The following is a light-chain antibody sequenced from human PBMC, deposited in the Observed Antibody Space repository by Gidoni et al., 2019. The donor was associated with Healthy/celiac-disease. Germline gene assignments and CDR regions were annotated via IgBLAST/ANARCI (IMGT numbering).Light chain of an antibody. V-gene: IGKV1-9*01. J-gene: IGKJ4*01. CDR1: QGISSY. Sequence: IPLTKSPSSLSASVGDRVTITCRASQGISSYLAWYQQKPGKAPKLLSYAASTVQSGVPSRFSGSGSGTDFTLTISSLQPEDFATYYWQQLNSYPLTFGGGTKVEIK. CDR2: AAS. CDR3: QQLNSYPLT.